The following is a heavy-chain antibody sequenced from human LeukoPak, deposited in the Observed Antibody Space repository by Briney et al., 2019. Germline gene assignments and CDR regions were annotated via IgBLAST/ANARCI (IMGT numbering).Heavy chain of an antibody. CDR1: GYTFTSYD. Sequence: ASVKVSCKASGYTFTSYDINWVRQATGQGLEWMGWMNPNSGNTGYAQKFQGRVTMTRNTSISTAYMELSSLRSEDTAVYYCAREWPDFWSGYFTYYYYYGMGVWGQGTTVTVSS. V-gene: IGHV1-8*01. CDR3: AREWPDFWSGYFTYYYYYGMGV. CDR2: MNPNSGNT. D-gene: IGHD3-3*01. J-gene: IGHJ6*02.